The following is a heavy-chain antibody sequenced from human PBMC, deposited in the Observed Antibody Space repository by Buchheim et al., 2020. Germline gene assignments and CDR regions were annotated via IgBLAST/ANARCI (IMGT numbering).Heavy chain of an antibody. Sequence: QPQLQESGPGLVKPSETLSLTCSVSGGSISSSSFYWGWIRQPPGKGLEWIGSIYYGESTYYNPSLESRVTISVDTSKNQFSLKLSSVTAADTALYYCARHYRYLDWKGGWDCWGQGTL. CDR1: GGSISSSSFY. CDR2: IYYGEST. CDR3: ARHYRYLDWKGGWDC. J-gene: IGHJ4*02. D-gene: IGHD3-9*01. V-gene: IGHV4-39*01.